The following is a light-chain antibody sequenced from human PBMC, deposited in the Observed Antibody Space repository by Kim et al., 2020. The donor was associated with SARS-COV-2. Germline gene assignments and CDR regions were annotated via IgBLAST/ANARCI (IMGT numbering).Light chain of an antibody. CDR2: DAS. V-gene: IGKV1-17*03. Sequence: ATGGGEGTNTWRASQDMGSDLRCLQQKPGKVPKRLIYDASSLQSGVPSRYSGSGSGTEFTLTVSNLQPEDVADYACLQYKSYPLTSGGGTKMAIK. CDR3: LQYKSYPLT. J-gene: IGKJ4*01. CDR1: QDMGSD.